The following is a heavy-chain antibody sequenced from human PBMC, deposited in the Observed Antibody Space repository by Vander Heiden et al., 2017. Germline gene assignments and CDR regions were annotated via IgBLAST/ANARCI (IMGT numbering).Heavy chain of an antibody. J-gene: IGHJ2*01. CDR2: SFSNDEK. V-gene: IGHV2-26*01. CDR3: ARTRWLQLKNWYFDL. D-gene: IGHD5-12*01. CDR1: GFSLSNARMG. Sequence: QVTLKESGPVLVQPTEPLTLTCTVSGFSLSNARMGVSWIRQPPGKDMEWLAHSFSNDEKSYRTSLKSRLTISKDTSKSQVVLTMTNMDPVDKATYYGARTRWLQLKNWYFDLWGRGTLVTVSS.